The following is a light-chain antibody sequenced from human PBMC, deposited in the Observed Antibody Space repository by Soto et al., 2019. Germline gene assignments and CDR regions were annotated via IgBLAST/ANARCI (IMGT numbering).Light chain of an antibody. CDR2: AAS. CDR1: QGISSS. Sequence: DIQLTQSPSFLSASVGDRVTITCRASQGISSSLAWFQQKPGKAPKLLIYAASTLQSRVPSRFSGSGSGTDFNLTINSLQPEDFATYYCQQVNTYPHTFGQGTKLEIK. J-gene: IGKJ2*01. V-gene: IGKV1-9*01. CDR3: QQVNTYPHT.